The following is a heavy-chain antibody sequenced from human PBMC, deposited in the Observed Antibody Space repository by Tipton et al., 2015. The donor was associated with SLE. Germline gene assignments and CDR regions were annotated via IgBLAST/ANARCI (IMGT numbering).Heavy chain of an antibody. Sequence: TLSLTCTVSGGSISSYYWSWIRQPPGKGLEWIGYIYYSGSTNYNPSLKSRVTISVDTSKNQFSLKLSSVTAADTAVYYCARDSRIAAAGYYYYYMDVWGKGTTVTVSS. CDR2: IYYSGST. V-gene: IGHV4-59*01. D-gene: IGHD6-13*01. J-gene: IGHJ6*03. CDR3: ARDSRIAAAGYYYYYMDV. CDR1: GGSISSYY.